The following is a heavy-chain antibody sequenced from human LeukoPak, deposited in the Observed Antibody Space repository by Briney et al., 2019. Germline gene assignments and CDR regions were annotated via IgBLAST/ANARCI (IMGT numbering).Heavy chain of an antibody. CDR3: ARDVGEYCSSVSCYASDY. Sequence: GASVKVSCKASGYTFTGYYMYWVRQAPGQGLEWMGWINPNSGGTNYAQKFQGRVTMTRDTSISTAYMELSRLRSDDTAVYYCARDVGEYCSSVSCYASDYWGQGTLVTVSS. CDR2: INPNSGGT. J-gene: IGHJ4*02. CDR1: GYTFTGYY. D-gene: IGHD2-2*01. V-gene: IGHV1-2*02.